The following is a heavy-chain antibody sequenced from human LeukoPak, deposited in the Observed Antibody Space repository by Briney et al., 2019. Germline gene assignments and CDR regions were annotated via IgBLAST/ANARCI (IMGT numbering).Heavy chain of an antibody. V-gene: IGHV4-39*07. J-gene: IGHJ6*03. Sequence: SETLSLTCTVSGGSISSSSYYWGWIRQPPGKGLEWIGSIYYSGSTYYNPSLKSRVTISVDTSKNQFSLKLSSVTAADTAVYYCAGRSTATYYYYYMDVWGKGTTVTVSS. CDR2: IYYSGST. CDR1: GGSISSSSYY. CDR3: AGRSTATYYYYYMDV. D-gene: IGHD6-25*01.